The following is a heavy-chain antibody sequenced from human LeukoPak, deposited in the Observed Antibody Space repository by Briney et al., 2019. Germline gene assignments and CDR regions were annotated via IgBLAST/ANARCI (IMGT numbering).Heavy chain of an antibody. CDR1: GFTFSDYY. J-gene: IGHJ4*02. V-gene: IGHV3-11*04. CDR3: ARFPGADYFDY. D-gene: IGHD3-10*01. Sequence: KPGGSLRLSCAASGFTFSDYYMSWIRQAPGRGLEWVSYISSSGSTIFYADSVKGRFTISRDSAKNSLYLQMNSLRAEDTAVYYCARFPGADYFDYWGQGTLVTVSS. CDR2: ISSSGSTI.